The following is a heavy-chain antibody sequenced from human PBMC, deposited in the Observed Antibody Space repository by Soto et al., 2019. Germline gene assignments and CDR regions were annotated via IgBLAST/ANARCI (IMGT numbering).Heavy chain of an antibody. CDR2: LWYDGSNK. Sequence: GGSLRLSCAASGFTFSSFGMHWVRQAPGKGLEWVATLWYDGSNKYYADSVKGRFTISRDNSKNTLYLQMNSLRAEDTAVYYCAKAGGEDYDVLTAYYKGHFDYWGQGTLVTVSS. CDR1: GFTFSSFG. CDR3: AKAGGEDYDVLTAYYKGHFDY. V-gene: IGHV3-33*06. J-gene: IGHJ4*02. D-gene: IGHD3-9*01.